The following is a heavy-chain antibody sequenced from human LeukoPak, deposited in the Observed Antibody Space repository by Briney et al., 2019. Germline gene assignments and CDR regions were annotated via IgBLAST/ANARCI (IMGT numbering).Heavy chain of an antibody. Sequence: PSETLSLTCAVYGGSFSSYYWSWFRQPPGKGLEWIGEINHSGSTNYNPSLKSRVTISVDTSKNQFSLKLSSVTSADTAVYYCARGQGWFDPWGQGTLVTVSS. CDR3: ARGQGWFDP. CDR1: GGSFSSYY. J-gene: IGHJ5*02. V-gene: IGHV4-34*01. CDR2: INHSGST.